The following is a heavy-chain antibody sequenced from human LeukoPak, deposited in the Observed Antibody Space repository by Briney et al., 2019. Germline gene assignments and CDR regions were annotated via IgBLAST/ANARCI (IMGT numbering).Heavy chain of an antibody. CDR1: GGTFSSYA. CDR2: IIPIFGTA. J-gene: IGHJ6*02. Sequence: ASVKVSCKASGGTFSSYAISWVRQAPGQGLEWMGGIIPIFGTANYAQKFQGRVTITADESTSTAYMELSSLRSEDTAVYHCARDFQWPPAGMDVWGQGTTVTVSS. V-gene: IGHV1-69*13. CDR3: ARDFQWPPAGMDV. D-gene: IGHD6-19*01.